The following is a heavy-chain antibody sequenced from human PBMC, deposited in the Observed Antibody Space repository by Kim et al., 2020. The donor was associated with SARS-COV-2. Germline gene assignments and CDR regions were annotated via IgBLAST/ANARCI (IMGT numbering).Heavy chain of an antibody. CDR3: ATGQSGTRQERYSDT. CDR2: VSAAGLRT. Sequence: GGSLRLSCAASGYTFSSYAMTWVRQAPGKGLEWVAAVSAAGLRTYYADSLKGRFTISRDNSKNTVNLQMNSLRPEDSAVYYCATGQSGTRQERYSDTWG. CDR1: GYTFSSYA. J-gene: IGHJ1*01. D-gene: IGHD1-26*01. V-gene: IGHV3-23*01.